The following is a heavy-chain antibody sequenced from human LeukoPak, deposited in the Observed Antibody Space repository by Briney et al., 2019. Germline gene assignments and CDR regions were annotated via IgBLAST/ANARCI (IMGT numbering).Heavy chain of an antibody. Sequence: GASVKVSCKASGYTFTSYGISWVRQAPGQGLEWMGWISAYNGNTNYAQKLQGRVTMTTDTSTSTAYMELRSLRSDDTAVYYCARHGVWDSSDYLRRGFDYWGQGTLVTVSS. J-gene: IGHJ4*02. CDR1: GYTFTSYG. D-gene: IGHD3-22*01. CDR2: ISAYNGNT. V-gene: IGHV1-18*01. CDR3: ARHGVWDSSDYLRRGFDY.